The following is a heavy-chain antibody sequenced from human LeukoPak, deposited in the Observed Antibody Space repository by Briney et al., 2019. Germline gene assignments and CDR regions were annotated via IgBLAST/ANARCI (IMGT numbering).Heavy chain of an antibody. CDR3: ARGRTDSEGNYFDY. CDR1: GYTFTGYY. Sequence: ASVKVSCKASGYTFTGYYMHWVRQAPGQGLEWMGWINPNSGGTNYAQKFQSRVTMTRDTSISTAYMELSRLRSDDTAVYYCARGRTDSEGNYFDYWGQGTLVTVSS. CDR2: INPNSGGT. V-gene: IGHV1-2*02. D-gene: IGHD1-1*01. J-gene: IGHJ4*02.